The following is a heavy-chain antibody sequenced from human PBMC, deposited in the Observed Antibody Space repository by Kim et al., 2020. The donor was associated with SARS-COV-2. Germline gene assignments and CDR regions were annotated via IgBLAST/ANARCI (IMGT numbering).Heavy chain of an antibody. D-gene: IGHD3-22*01. Sequence: QGRVTITADKSTSTAYMELSSLRSEDTAVYYCARDPPPYYYDSSGYQLDYWGQGTLVTVSS. V-gene: IGHV1-69*04. J-gene: IGHJ4*02. CDR3: ARDPPPYYYDSSGYQLDY.